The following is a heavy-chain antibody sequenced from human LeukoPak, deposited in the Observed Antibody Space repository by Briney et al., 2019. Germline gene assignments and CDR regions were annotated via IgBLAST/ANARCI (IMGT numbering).Heavy chain of an antibody. V-gene: IGHV3-66*01. Sequence: GGSLRLSCAASGFTVSSNYMSWVRQAPGKGLEWVSVIYSGGDTYYTDSVKGRFTISRDNSKNTLYLQMTSLRPEDTAVYYCASLLIPDIDYWGQGTLVTVSS. CDR3: ASLLIPDIDY. D-gene: IGHD2-21*01. CDR2: IYSGGDT. J-gene: IGHJ4*02. CDR1: GFTVSSNY.